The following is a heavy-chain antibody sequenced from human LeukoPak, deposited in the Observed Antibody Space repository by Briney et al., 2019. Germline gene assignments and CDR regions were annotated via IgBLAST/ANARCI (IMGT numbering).Heavy chain of an antibody. Sequence: PSETLSLTCTVSGGSISSSSYYWGWLRQPPGTGREWIGSIYYSGSTYYNPSLKSRVTISVNTSKNQFSLKLSSVTAADTAVYYCARALSIAAEYNWFDPWGQGTLVTVSS. CDR3: ARALSIAAEYNWFDP. CDR2: IYYSGST. J-gene: IGHJ5*02. D-gene: IGHD6-13*01. V-gene: IGHV4-39*07. CDR1: GGSISSSSYY.